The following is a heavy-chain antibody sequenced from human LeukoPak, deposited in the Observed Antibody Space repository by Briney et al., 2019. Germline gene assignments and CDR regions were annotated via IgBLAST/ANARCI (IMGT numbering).Heavy chain of an antibody. CDR2: IYSGGST. CDR3: AELGITMFGGV. CDR1: EFSVGSNY. V-gene: IGHV3-66*01. J-gene: IGHJ6*04. Sequence: GGSLRLSCAASEFSVGSNYMTWVRQAPGKGLEWVSLIYSGGSTYYADSVKGRFTISRDNSKNTLYLQMNSLRAEDTAVYYCAELGITMFGGVWGKGTTVTISS. D-gene: IGHD3-10*02.